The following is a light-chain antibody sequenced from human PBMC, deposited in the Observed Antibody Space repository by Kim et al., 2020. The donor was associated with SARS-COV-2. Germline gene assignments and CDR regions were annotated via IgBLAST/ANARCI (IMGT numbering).Light chain of an antibody. J-gene: IGLJ2*01. CDR3: SSYTSSSNVV. CDR2: DVS. CDR1: SSDVGGYNY. V-gene: IGLV2-14*04. Sequence: GQSINISCTGTSSDVGGYNYVSWYQQHPGKAPKLMIYDVSKRPSGVSNRFSGSKSGNTASLSISGLQAEDEADYYCSSYTSSSNVVFGGGTQLTVL.